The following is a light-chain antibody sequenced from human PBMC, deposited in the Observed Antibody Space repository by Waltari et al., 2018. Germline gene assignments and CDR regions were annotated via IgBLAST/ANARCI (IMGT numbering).Light chain of an antibody. J-gene: IGKJ4*01. V-gene: IGKV3-11*01. CDR2: DSA. CDR3: QQRSNWLLT. Sequence: EIVLTQSPATLSLSPGQRPTLSCRASQSVSSYLACYQQNPGQAPRLLLYDSANRATGIQARVSGSGSGTDFTLTISSLEPEDFAVYYCQQRSNWLLTFGGGTKVEI. CDR1: QSVSSY.